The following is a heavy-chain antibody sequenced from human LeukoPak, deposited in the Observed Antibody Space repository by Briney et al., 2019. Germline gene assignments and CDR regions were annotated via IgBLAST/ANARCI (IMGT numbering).Heavy chain of an antibody. V-gene: IGHV3-20*04. CDR1: GFTFDDYG. D-gene: IGHD3-22*01. CDR2: INWNGGST. CDR3: AKGGKYYYDSSGYYSYYFDY. J-gene: IGHJ4*02. Sequence: PGGSLRLSCAASGFTFDDYGMSWVRQAPGKGLEWVSGINWNGGSTGYADSVKGRFTISRDNSKNTLYLQMNSLRAEDTAVYYCAKGGKYYYDSSGYYSYYFDYWGQGTLVTVSS.